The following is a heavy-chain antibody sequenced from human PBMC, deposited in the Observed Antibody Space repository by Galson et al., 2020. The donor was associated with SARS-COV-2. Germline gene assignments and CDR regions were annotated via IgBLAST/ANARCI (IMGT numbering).Heavy chain of an antibody. CDR2: ISSSSYI. J-gene: IGHJ4*02. CDR1: GFTFSSYS. V-gene: IGHV3-21*01. D-gene: IGHD3-3*01. Sequence: GGSLRLSCAASGFTFSSYSMNWVRQAPGKGLEWVSSISSSSYIYYADSVKGRFTISRDNAKNSLYLQMNRLRAEDTAVYYCAGSSTIFGVVISVLSVWGQGTLVTFSS. CDR3: AGSSTIFGVVISVLSV.